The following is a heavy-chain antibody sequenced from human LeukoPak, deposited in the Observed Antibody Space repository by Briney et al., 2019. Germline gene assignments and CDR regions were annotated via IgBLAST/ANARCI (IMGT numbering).Heavy chain of an antibody. J-gene: IGHJ4*02. CDR2: IKQDGSEK. D-gene: IGHD3-22*01. CDR1: GFTFSSYW. Sequence: GGSLRLSCAASGFTFSSYWMSWVRQAPGKGLEWVANIKQDGSEKYYVDSVKGRFTISRDNAKNSLYLQMNSLRAEDTAVYYCAKDYSMIVVVTLGYFDYWGQGTLVTVSS. V-gene: IGHV3-7*03. CDR3: AKDYSMIVVVTLGYFDY.